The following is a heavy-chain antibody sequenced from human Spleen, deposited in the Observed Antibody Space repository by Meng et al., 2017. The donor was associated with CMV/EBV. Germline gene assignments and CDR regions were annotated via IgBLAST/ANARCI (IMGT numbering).Heavy chain of an antibody. D-gene: IGHD3-10*01. CDR3: AHKFGDGFDY. Sequence: CSFSGFSLKDTGVGVGWIRQPPGKALEWLALIYWVDDERYSPSLKPRITISKDTSKNQVLLTLTNMAPEDTATYFCAHKFGDGFDYWGQGTPVTVSS. J-gene: IGHJ4*02. CDR1: GFSLKDTGVG. CDR2: IYWVDDE. V-gene: IGHV2-5*02.